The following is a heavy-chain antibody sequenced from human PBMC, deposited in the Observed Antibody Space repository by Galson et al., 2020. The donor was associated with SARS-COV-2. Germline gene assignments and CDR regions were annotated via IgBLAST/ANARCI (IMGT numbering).Heavy chain of an antibody. D-gene: IGHD6-13*01. CDR2: IGMKAQSK. CDR1: GFTFSNSG. J-gene: IGHJ4*02. Sequence: GGSLSLSCAASGFTFSNSGIHWVRQGPAKGWGGVAFIGMKAQSKYYGDSVRGRFTVSRDDSKNTVYLQMNSLRNEDTAVYYCAKDKTTSATGGLGYLDYWGQGTLVTVSP. V-gene: IGHV3-30*02. CDR3: AKDKTTSATGGLGYLDY.